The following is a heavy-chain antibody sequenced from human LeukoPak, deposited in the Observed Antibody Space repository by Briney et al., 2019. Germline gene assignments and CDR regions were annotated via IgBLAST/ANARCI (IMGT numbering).Heavy chain of an antibody. D-gene: IGHD6-13*01. Sequence: SETLSLTCAVSGGSISSSSYYWGWIRQPPGKGLEWIGSIYYSGSTYYNPSLKSRVTISVDTSKNQFSLKLSSVTAADTAVYYCARDRLYSSSWFDYWGQGTLVTVSS. CDR2: IYYSGST. V-gene: IGHV4-39*07. CDR3: ARDRLYSSSWFDY. CDR1: GGSISSSSYY. J-gene: IGHJ4*02.